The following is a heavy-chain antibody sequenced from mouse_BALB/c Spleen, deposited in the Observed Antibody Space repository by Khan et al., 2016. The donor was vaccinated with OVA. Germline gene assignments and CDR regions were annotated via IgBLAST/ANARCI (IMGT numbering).Heavy chain of an antibody. CDR3: TRLETTGCFTC. CDR1: GYSFTNYY. J-gene: IGHJ3*01. D-gene: IGHD2-13*01. V-gene: IGHV1S135*01. CDR2: IDPFNGGT. Sequence: VQLKESGPELMKPGASVKISCKASGYSFTNYYIHWVKQSHGQSLEWLGYIDPFNGGTTYNQKFKGTATLTVDKSYSTAYMHLNNLTSEDSAVYYSTRLETTGCFTCWGQGTLVTVSA.